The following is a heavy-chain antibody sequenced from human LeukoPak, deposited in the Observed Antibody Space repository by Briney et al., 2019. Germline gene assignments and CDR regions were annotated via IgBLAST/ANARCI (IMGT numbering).Heavy chain of an antibody. V-gene: IGHV1-8*02. J-gene: IGHJ6*02. Sequence: ASVNVSCKASGYTFTSYGISWVRQAPGQGLEWMGWMNPNSGNTGYAQKFQGRVTMTRNTSISTAYMELSSLRSEDTAVYYCARGPEWLVYYYYGMDVWGQGTTVTVSS. CDR2: MNPNSGNT. CDR3: ARGPEWLVYYYYGMDV. D-gene: IGHD3-3*01. CDR1: GYTFTSYG.